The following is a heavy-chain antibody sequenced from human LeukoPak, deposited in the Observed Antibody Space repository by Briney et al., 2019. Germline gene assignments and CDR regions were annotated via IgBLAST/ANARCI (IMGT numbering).Heavy chain of an antibody. J-gene: IGHJ4*02. Sequence: ASVKVSCKASVGNFSTFCLNCVRPAPGQGLEWVGGIVSIFNTAVYALKFQGRVAITADASSSTAFMELYRLRSEDTAVYFCARVPVVSLTPLYFFDLWGPGTLVTVSS. V-gene: IGHV1-69*13. CDR3: ARVPVVSLTPLYFFDL. CDR1: VGNFSTFC. CDR2: IVSIFNTA. D-gene: IGHD2-15*01.